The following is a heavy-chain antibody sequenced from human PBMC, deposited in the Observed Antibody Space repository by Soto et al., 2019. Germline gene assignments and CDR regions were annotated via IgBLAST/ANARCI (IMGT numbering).Heavy chain of an antibody. Sequence: SVKVSCKASGGTFSSYAISWVRQAPGQGLEWMGGIIPIFGTANYAQKFQGRVTITADESTSTAYMELSSLRSEDTAVYYCARVSRAPAAGFDYWGQGTLVTVSS. CDR1: GGTFSSYA. CDR3: ARVSRAPAAGFDY. D-gene: IGHD6-13*01. V-gene: IGHV1-69*13. J-gene: IGHJ4*02. CDR2: IIPIFGTA.